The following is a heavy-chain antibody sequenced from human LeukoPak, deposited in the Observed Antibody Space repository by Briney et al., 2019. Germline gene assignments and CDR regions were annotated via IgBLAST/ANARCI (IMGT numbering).Heavy chain of an antibody. D-gene: IGHD1-1*01. V-gene: IGHV3-30*02. J-gene: IGHJ4*02. CDR1: GFSFISYG. Sequence: GGSLRLSCAASGFSFISYGMHWVRQAPGKGLEWVAFIRYDGSDKSYADSVKGRFTISRDNSKNTLYLQMNSLRAEDTAVYYCARDRQLGRYFDYWGQGTLVTVSS. CDR3: ARDRQLGRYFDY. CDR2: IRYDGSDK.